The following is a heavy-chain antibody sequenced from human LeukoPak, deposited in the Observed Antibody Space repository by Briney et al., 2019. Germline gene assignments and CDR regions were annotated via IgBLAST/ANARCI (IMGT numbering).Heavy chain of an antibody. V-gene: IGHV3-66*01. Sequence: GGSLRLSCAASGFTFSDYYMSWVRQAPGKGLEWVSVIYSGGSTYYADSVKGRFTISRDNSKNTLYLQMNSLRAEDTAVYYCARGADYYDSSGYYWPFDYWGQGTLVTVSS. CDR3: ARGADYYDSSGYYWPFDY. CDR1: GFTFSDYY. CDR2: IYSGGST. J-gene: IGHJ4*02. D-gene: IGHD3-22*01.